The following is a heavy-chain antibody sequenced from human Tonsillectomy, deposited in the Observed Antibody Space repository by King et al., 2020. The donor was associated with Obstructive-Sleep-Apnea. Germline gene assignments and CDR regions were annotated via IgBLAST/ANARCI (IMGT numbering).Heavy chain of an antibody. CDR2: MYYSGNT. CDR1: GGSISNYY. V-gene: IGHV4-59*08. Sequence: VQLQESGPGLVKPSETLSLTCTVSGGSISNYYWSWIRQPPGKGLEWIGYMYYSGNTNFNPSSKSRVTISADTSKIKFSLRLSSVTAADTAVYYCARHRGVEDYGDYGDYFDYWGQGTLVTVSS. D-gene: IGHD4-17*01. CDR3: ARHRGVEDYGDYGDYFDY. J-gene: IGHJ4*02.